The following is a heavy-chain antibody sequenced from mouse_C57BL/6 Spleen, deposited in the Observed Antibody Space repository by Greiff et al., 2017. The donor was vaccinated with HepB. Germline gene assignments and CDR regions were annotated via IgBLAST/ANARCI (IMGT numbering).Heavy chain of an antibody. CDR3: ARSLDSWFAY. CDR2: IHPNSGST. Sequence: VKLQQPGAELVKPGASVKLSCKASGYTFTSYWMHWVKQRPGQGLEWIGMIHPNSGSTNYNEKFKSKATLTVDKSSSTAYMQLSSLTSEDSAVYYCARSLDSWFAYWGQGTLVTVSA. V-gene: IGHV1-64*01. J-gene: IGHJ3*01. CDR1: GYTFTSYW. D-gene: IGHD2-4*01.